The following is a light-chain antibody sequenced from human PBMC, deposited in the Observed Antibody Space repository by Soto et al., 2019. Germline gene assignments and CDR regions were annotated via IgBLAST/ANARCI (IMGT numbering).Light chain of an antibody. CDR3: ATWDRSLSVGV. CDR1: SSNIGNNY. J-gene: IGLJ2*01. CDR2: DND. V-gene: IGLV1-51*01. Sequence: QSVLTQPPSVSAAPGQTVTISCSGSSSNIGNNYVFWYQQLPGTATKLLIYDNDKRPSGIPDRFSGSKSGTSATLGITGLQTGDEADYYCATWDRSLSVGVFGGGTKLTVL.